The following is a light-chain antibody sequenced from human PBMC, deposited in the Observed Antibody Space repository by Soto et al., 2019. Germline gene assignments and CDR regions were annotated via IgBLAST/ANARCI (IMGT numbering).Light chain of an antibody. Sequence: ETVMTQSPATLSVSPGERATLSCRASQRVSTNLAWYQQKPGQSPRLLIYRASTRATDIPARFSGSGSGTEFTLTISSLQSEDFAVYYCHQYNNWPPSFGGGTEVEIK. CDR2: RAS. CDR1: QRVSTN. CDR3: HQYNNWPPS. J-gene: IGKJ4*01. V-gene: IGKV3-15*01.